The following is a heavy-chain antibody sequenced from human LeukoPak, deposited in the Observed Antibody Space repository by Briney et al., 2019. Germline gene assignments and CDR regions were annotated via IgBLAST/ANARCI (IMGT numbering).Heavy chain of an antibody. CDR1: GGSFSGYY. CDR3: ARGEVVVVPAARGWFDP. V-gene: IGHV4-34*01. Sequence: SETLSLTCAVYGGSFSGYYWSWIRQPPGKGLEWIGEINHSGSTNYNPSLKSRVTISVDTSKNQFSLKLSSVTAADTAVYYCARGEVVVVPAARGWFDPWGQGTLVTVSS. D-gene: IGHD2-2*01. J-gene: IGHJ5*02. CDR2: INHSGST.